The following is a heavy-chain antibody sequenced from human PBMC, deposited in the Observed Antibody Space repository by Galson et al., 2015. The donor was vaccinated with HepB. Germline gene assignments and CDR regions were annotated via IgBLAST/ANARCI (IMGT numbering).Heavy chain of an antibody. Sequence: CAISGDSVSSNSAAWNWIRQSPSRGLEWLGRTYYRSKWYNDYAVSVKSRITINPDTSKNQFSLQLNSVTPEDTAVYYCARDLEGATQFNYYYYYMDVWGKGTTVTVSS. CDR1: GDSVSSNSAA. D-gene: IGHD1-26*01. V-gene: IGHV6-1*01. J-gene: IGHJ6*03. CDR2: TYYRSKWYN. CDR3: ARDLEGATQFNYYYYYMDV.